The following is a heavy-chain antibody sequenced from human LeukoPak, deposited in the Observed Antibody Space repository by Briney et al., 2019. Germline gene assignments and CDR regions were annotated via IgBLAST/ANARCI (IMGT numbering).Heavy chain of an antibody. V-gene: IGHV4-4*07. Sequence: SETLSLTCTVSGGSISSYYWTWIRQPAGKGLEWIGRIYTSGSTNYNPSLKSRVTMSVDTSKNQFSLSLTSVTAADTAVYYCARHPPYVGFDYWGQGTLVTVSS. J-gene: IGHJ4*02. CDR3: ARHPPYVGFDY. CDR1: GGSISSYY. CDR2: IYTSGST. D-gene: IGHD3-16*01.